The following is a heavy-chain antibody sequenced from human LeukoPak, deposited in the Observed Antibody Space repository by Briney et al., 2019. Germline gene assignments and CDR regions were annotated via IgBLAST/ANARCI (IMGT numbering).Heavy chain of an antibody. V-gene: IGHV4-39*07. J-gene: IGHJ3*02. CDR3: ARAPEIDSSGRSHSDGFDI. CDR1: GASISSSSYS. D-gene: IGHD3-22*01. Sequence: SETLSLTCTVSGASISSSSYSWGWICQPPGKGLDWIGGVCYSGGTHYNPSLKSRVTISVDTSKNQFSLKLSSVTAADTAVYYCARAPEIDSSGRSHSDGFDIWGQGTMVTVSS. CDR2: VCYSGGT.